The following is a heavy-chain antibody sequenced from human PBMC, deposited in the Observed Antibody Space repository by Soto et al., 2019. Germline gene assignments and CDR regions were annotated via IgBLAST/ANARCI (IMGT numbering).Heavy chain of an antibody. D-gene: IGHD3-22*01. J-gene: IGHJ6*02. CDR3: ARGWSFTMIVVVKSPRYYGMDV. V-gene: IGHV1-8*01. CDR2: MNPNSGNT. Sequence: ASVKVSCKASGYTFTSYDINWVRQATGQGLEWMGWMNPNSGNTGYAQKFQGRVTMTRNTSISTAYMELSSLRSEDTAVYYCARGWSFTMIVVVKSPRYYGMDVWGQGTTVTVSS. CDR1: GYTFTSYD.